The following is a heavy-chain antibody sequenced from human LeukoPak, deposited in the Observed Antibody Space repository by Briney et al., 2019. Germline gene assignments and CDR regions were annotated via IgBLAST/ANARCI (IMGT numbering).Heavy chain of an antibody. CDR3: ARGLDPNIPGGGVDC. CDR1: GGSFSGYY. Sequence: SETLSLTCAVYGGSFSGYYWNWIRQPPGKGLEWIGEINHSGSTNYNPSLKSRVTISVDTSKKQFSLKLSSVTAADTAVYYCARGLDPNIPGGGVDCWGQGTLVTVSS. D-gene: IGHD2-2*01. V-gene: IGHV4-34*01. CDR2: INHSGST. J-gene: IGHJ4*02.